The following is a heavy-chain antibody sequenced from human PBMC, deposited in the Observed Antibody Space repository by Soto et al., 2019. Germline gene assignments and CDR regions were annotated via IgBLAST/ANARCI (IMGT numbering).Heavy chain of an antibody. Sequence: EVQLVESGGGLVKPGGSRRLPCAASGLTFSSYSLNWVPKAPGKGREWVSPISSRSSYIYYEDSVKGRFTISRDNAKNSLYLQMNSLRAEDTAVYYCARDQPGYSYGYGLGYWGQGTLVTVSS. CDR3: ARDQPGYSYGYGLGY. CDR1: GLTFSSYS. V-gene: IGHV3-21*01. J-gene: IGHJ4*02. CDR2: ISSRSSYI. D-gene: IGHD5-18*01.